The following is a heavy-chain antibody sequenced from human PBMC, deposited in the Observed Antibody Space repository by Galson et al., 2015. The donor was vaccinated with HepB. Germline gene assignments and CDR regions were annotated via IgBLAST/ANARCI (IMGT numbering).Heavy chain of an antibody. Sequence: SLRLSCAASGFTFSPYSMNWVRQAPVKGLEWVSSISGSSSYIYYAGSVKGRFTISRDNAKNLLYLQMNSLRAEDTAVYYCARLYYGSGTYYNPGYGMDVWGQGTTVTVSS. CDR3: ARLYYGSGTYYNPGYGMDV. V-gene: IGHV3-21*01. CDR2: ISGSSSYI. CDR1: GFTFSPYS. D-gene: IGHD3-10*01. J-gene: IGHJ6*02.